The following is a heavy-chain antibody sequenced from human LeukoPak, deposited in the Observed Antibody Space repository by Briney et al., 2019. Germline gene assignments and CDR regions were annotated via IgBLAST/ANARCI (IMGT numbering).Heavy chain of an antibody. D-gene: IGHD1-7*01. V-gene: IGHV3-30-3*01. CDR2: ISKDGSDK. CDR1: GFTFSDYA. CDR3: ARDYWWNYEY. J-gene: IGHJ4*02. Sequence: PGRSLRLSCAASGFTFSDYAMHSVRQAPGKGLEWVAVISKDGSDKYYPGSVRGRFTISRDNSKNTIYLQMDSLRAEDTAIYYCARDYWWNYEYWGQGTLVTVSS.